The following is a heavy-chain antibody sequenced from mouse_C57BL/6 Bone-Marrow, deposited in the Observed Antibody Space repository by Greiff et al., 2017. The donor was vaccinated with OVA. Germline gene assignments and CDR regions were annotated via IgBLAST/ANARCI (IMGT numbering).Heavy chain of an antibody. CDR1: GYSITSGYY. J-gene: IGHJ4*01. Sequence: EVKLEESGPGLVKPSQSLSLTCSVTGYSITSGYYWNRIRQFPGNKLEWMGYISYDGSNNYNPSLKNRISITRYTSKNQCFLKLNSVTTEDTATYDCARPPITTETMDYWGQGTSVTVSS. V-gene: IGHV3-6*01. D-gene: IGHD1-1*01. CDR3: ARPPITTETMDY. CDR2: ISYDGSN.